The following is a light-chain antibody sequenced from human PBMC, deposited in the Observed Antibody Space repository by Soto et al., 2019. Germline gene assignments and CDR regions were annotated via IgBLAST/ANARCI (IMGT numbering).Light chain of an antibody. Sequence: QSALTQPASVSGSPGQSITISCTGTSSDVAAYNYVSWYQQHPGKAPKLMVYDVSNRPSGVSNRFSGSKSGNTASLTISGLQAEDEADYYCSSYTSSSTVFGTGTKVTVL. CDR3: SSYTSSSTV. J-gene: IGLJ1*01. CDR1: SSDVAAYNY. CDR2: DVS. V-gene: IGLV2-14*03.